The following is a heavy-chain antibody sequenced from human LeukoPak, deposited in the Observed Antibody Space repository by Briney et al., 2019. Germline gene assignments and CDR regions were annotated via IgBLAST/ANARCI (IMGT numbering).Heavy chain of an antibody. V-gene: IGHV4-61*02. Sequence: SETLSLTCHVSGGPISSGNYYWTWIRQPAGKRLEWIGRVYVDGSTKYNPSLESRVTIFLDTSEDQFSLKLSSVTAADTAIYYCARGRDYDVLTGYSFGYYFDFWGQGTLVTVSS. CDR1: GGPISSGNYY. CDR3: ARGRDYDVLTGYSFGYYFDF. J-gene: IGHJ4*02. D-gene: IGHD3-9*01. CDR2: VYVDGST.